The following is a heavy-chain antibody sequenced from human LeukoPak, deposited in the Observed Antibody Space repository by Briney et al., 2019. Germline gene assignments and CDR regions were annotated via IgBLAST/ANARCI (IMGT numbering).Heavy chain of an antibody. V-gene: IGHV4-34*01. D-gene: IGHD3-3*01. CDR1: GGHFSGYY. Sequence: PSETLSPTWAVYGGHFSGYYWSWIRQPPGKGLEWMGEINHSGSTNDKPSLKSRVTISVDTTKNQFSLKLSSVTAADTAVYYCARALTIFGVVTMLDYWGKGTLVTVSS. CDR3: ARALTIFGVVTMLDY. CDR2: INHSGST. J-gene: IGHJ4*02.